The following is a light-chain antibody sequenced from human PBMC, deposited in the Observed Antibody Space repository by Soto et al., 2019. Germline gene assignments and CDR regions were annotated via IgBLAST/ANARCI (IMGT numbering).Light chain of an antibody. CDR2: GAS. CDR3: QHSGRSPPLT. V-gene: IGKV3-20*01. Sequence: EVVLTQSPGTLSLSPGDRATLSCTASQSVSSNSLAWYQQIPGQPPRLLIYGASSRATGVPDRFTGSGSETHFTLPITRLEHEDFVAFYCQHSGRSPPLTFGGGTKVEIK. J-gene: IGKJ4*01. CDR1: QSVSSNS.